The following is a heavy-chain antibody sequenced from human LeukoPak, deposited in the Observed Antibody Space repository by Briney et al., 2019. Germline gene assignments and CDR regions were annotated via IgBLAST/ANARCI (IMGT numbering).Heavy chain of an antibody. D-gene: IGHD3-10*01. CDR2: ISSSGSTI. CDR3: VRVGYYGSGSYYNPRY. CDR1: GFTFSYYE. V-gene: IGHV3-48*03. J-gene: IGHJ4*02. Sequence: PGGSLRLSCAASGFTFSYYEMKWVRQAPGKGLEWVSYISSSGSTIYYSDSVKGRFTISRDNAKNSLFLQMNSLRAEDTAVYYCVRVGYYGSGSYYNPRYWGQGTLVTVSS.